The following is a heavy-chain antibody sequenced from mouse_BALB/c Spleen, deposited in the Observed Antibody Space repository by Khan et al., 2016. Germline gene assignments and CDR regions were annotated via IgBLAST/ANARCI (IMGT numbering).Heavy chain of an antibody. CDR1: GFTFSNYA. J-gene: IGHJ4*01. CDR3: ARSMSGYPYYGMIY. V-gene: IGHV5-6-5*01. Sequence: EVELVESGGGLVKPGGSLKLSCAASGFTFSNYAMSWVRQTPEKRLEWVASISSGGSTYYPASVKGRFTISRDNARNILYLQMSSLRSEDTAMYHCARSMSGYPYYGMIYWGQGTSVTVSS. D-gene: IGHD2-10*02. CDR2: ISSGGST.